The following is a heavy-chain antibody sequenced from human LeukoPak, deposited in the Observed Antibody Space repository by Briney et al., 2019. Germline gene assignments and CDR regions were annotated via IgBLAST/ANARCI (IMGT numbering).Heavy chain of an antibody. CDR2: INHSGST. CDR3: ARGLGILKQQPDFLVY. CDR1: GYSISSGFY. Sequence: PSETLSLTCTVSGYSISSGFYWGWIRQPPGKGLEWIGEINHSGSTNYNPSLKSRVTISVDTSKNQFSLKLSSVTAADTAVYYCARGLGILKQQPDFLVYWGQGTLVTVSS. D-gene: IGHD6-13*01. J-gene: IGHJ4*02. V-gene: IGHV4-38-2*02.